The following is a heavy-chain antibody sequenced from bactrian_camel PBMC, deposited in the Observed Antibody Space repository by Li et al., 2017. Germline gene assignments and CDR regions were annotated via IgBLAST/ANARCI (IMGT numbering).Heavy chain of an antibody. CDR3: AQGSYTRATTTSV. CDR1: GHTVNSHC. J-gene: IGHJ4*01. V-gene: IGHV3S28*01. CDR2: ITTGDGRT. D-gene: IGHD4*01. Sequence: QLVESGGGSVQSGGSLRVSCEASGHTVNSHCMGWFRQAPGKEREGVAGITTGDGRTKSADSVKGRFTMSRDNAKNMLYLQMDSLKSEDTAVYYCAQGSYTRATTTSVRGQGTQVTVS.